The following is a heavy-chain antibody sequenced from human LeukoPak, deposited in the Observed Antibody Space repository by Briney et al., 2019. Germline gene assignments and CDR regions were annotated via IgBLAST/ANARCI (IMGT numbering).Heavy chain of an antibody. D-gene: IGHD6-13*01. CDR2: ISGAGGSS. CDR3: TKDDSSSWYDYFFDY. J-gene: IGHJ4*02. CDR1: GFAFSSSS. V-gene: IGHV3-23*01. Sequence: GGSLRLSCATSGFAFSSSSMSWVRQAPGKGVEWVSTISGAGGSSWYAESVKGRFSISRDNSMNSVSLQMSSLRVEDTAIYYCTKDDSSSWYDYFFDYWGQGTLVTVSS.